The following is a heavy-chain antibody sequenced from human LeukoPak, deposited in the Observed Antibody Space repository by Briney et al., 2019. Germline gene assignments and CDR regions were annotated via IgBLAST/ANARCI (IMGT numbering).Heavy chain of an antibody. CDR1: GYTFSNYD. D-gene: IGHD6-13*01. CDR3: ARGVKGQQLGY. J-gene: IGHJ4*02. CDR2: MNPNSGNT. Sequence: GASVKVSCTASGYTFSNYDIIWVRQATGQGLEWMGWMNPNSGNTGYTQNFQARVTMTRNTSISTAYMDLSSLRSEDTAVYYCARGVKGQQLGYWGQGTLVTVSS. V-gene: IGHV1-8*01.